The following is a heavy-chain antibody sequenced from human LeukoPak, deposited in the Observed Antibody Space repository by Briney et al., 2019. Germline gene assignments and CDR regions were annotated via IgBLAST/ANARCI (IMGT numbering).Heavy chain of an antibody. J-gene: IGHJ4*02. CDR1: GFTFSDYY. CDR3: ARHRLMIFGVVTYMFDY. CDR2: ISSSGSTI. V-gene: IGHV3-11*01. D-gene: IGHD3-3*01. Sequence: GGSLRLSCAASGFTFSDYYLSWIRQAPGKGLEWVSYISSSGSTIYYADSVKGRFTISRDNAKNSLYLQMNSLRAEDTAVYYCARHRLMIFGVVTYMFDYWGQGTLVTVSS.